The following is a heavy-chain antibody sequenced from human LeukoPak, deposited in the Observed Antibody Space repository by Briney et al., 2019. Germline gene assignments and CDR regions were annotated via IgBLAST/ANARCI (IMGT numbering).Heavy chain of an antibody. V-gene: IGHV3-7*01. CDR3: ARDLRGDAFDI. CDR1: GFTFSSYW. CDR2: IKQDGSEK. Sequence: GGSLRLSCAASGFTFSSYWMSWVRQAPAKGLEWVANIKQDGSEKYYVDSVKGRFTISRDNAKNSLYLQMNSLRAEDTAVYYCARDLRGDAFDIWGQRTMVTVSS. J-gene: IGHJ3*02.